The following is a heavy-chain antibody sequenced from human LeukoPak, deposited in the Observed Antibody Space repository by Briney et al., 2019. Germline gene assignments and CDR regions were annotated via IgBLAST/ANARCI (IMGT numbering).Heavy chain of an antibody. D-gene: IGHD3-3*01. CDR2: IKGDGIST. J-gene: IGHJ4*02. CDR3: AKDHYWSIDY. Sequence: GGSLRLSCAASGFTFSNYAMHWVRHAPGQGLVRVSRIKGDGISTNYADSVKGRFTISRDIAKNTLYLQMNSLRAEDTGVYYCAKDHYWSIDYWGRGTLVTVSS. V-gene: IGHV3-74*01. CDR1: GFTFSNYA.